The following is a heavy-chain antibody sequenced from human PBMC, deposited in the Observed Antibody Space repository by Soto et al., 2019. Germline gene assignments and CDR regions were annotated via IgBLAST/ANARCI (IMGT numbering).Heavy chain of an antibody. J-gene: IGHJ4*02. CDR2: ISANNGNT. D-gene: IGHD1-26*01. Sequence: QVQLVQSGAEVKKPGASVKVSCKASGYTFTSYGISWVRQATGQGLEWMGWISANNGNTNYAQKLQRRVSMTTDPTTSTAYREQRSLRPDDTTVNQSARERGSDAHSYRGKGTLIPIS. CDR1: GYTFTSYG. V-gene: IGHV1-18*01. CDR3: ARERGSDAHSY.